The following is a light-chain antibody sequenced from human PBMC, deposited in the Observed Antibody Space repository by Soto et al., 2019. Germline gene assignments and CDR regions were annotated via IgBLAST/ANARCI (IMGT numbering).Light chain of an antibody. CDR1: QSVSSSY. CDR2: GAS. J-gene: IGKJ1*01. CDR3: QQYGSLPRT. V-gene: IGKV3-20*01. Sequence: EIVLTQSPGTLSLSPGERATLSCRASQSVSSSYLAWYQQKPGQAPRLLIYGASSRATGIPDRFSGSGSETDFTLTIIRLEPEDFAVYYCQQYGSLPRTFGQGTKVEIK.